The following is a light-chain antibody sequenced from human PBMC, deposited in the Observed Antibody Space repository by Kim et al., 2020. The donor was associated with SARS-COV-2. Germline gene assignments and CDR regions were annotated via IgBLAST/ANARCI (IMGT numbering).Light chain of an antibody. CDR1: SLRSYY. Sequence: SSELTQDPAVSVALGQTVRITCQGDSLRSYYATWXQQKPGQGPIVVKYGKNNRPSGIPDRFSGSSSGNPASLTITGTQAGDEADYYSNCRDSNDNGIFGG. J-gene: IGLJ2*01. CDR2: GKN. CDR3: NCRDSNDNGI. V-gene: IGLV3-19*01.